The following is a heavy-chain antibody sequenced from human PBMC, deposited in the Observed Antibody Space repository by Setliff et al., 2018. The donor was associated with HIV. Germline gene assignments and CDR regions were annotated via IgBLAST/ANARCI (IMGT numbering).Heavy chain of an antibody. CDR1: GYSISSGYY. CDR3: ARAVHSPSIYYYVFDY. Sequence: PSETLSLTCVVSGYSISSGYYWGWIRQPPGKGLEWIGSIYHTGSTYYNPSLKSRVTISVDTSKNQLSLKLSSVTAADTAVYYCARAVHSPSIYYYVFDYWGQGTLVTVSS. J-gene: IGHJ4*02. CDR2: IYHTGST. V-gene: IGHV4-38-2*01. D-gene: IGHD3-22*01.